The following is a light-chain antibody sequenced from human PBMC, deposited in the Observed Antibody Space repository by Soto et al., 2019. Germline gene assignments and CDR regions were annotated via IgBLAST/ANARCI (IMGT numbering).Light chain of an antibody. CDR2: DAS. CDR1: QSIGRW. V-gene: IGKV1-5*01. Sequence: DIQMTQSPSTLSASVGDRVTITCRASQSIGRWLAWYQQKPGKAPNLLIYDASSLEGGVPSRFSGSGSGTEFTLTISSLQPDDFATYYCQHYNTYSSTFGQGTKVAIK. CDR3: QHYNTYSST. J-gene: IGKJ1*01.